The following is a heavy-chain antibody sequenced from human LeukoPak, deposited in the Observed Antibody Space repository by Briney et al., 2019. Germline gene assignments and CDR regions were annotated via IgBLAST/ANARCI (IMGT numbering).Heavy chain of an antibody. Sequence: GGSLRLSCAVSGXTSSSYGMHWVRQAPGKGLEWVAAVLYDGSNQYYADSVKGRFTISRDNSKNTLYLQMNSLRVEDTALYHCAKDETACTSTSCYSGYYGLDVWGHGTTVTVSS. D-gene: IGHD2-2*02. J-gene: IGHJ6*02. CDR2: VLYDGSNQ. V-gene: IGHV3-30*02. CDR1: GXTSSSYG. CDR3: AKDETACTSTSCYSGYYGLDV.